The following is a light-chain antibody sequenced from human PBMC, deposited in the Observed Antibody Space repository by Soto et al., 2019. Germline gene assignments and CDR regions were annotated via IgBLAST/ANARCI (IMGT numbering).Light chain of an antibody. J-gene: IGKJ4*01. CDR3: QQYNSYTPLT. Sequence: GDRVTITCRASQTIRTWLAWYQQKPGKAPKLLIYKASSLEGGVPSRFGGSGSETEFTLTISSLQPDDFATYYCQQYNSYTPLTFGGGTKVHIK. CDR1: QTIRTW. V-gene: IGKV1-5*03. CDR2: KAS.